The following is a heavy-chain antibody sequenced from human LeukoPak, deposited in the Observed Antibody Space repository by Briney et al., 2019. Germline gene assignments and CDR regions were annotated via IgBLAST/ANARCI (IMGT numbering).Heavy chain of an antibody. CDR3: ARQGSSSWYWFDP. Sequence: SETLSLTCTVSGGSISSSSYYWGWIRQPPGKGLEWIGSIYYSGSTYYNPSRKSRVTISVDTPKNQFSLKLSSVTAADTAVYYCARQGSSSWYWFDPWGQGTLVTASS. D-gene: IGHD6-13*01. J-gene: IGHJ5*02. V-gene: IGHV4-39*01. CDR2: IYYSGST. CDR1: GGSISSSSYY.